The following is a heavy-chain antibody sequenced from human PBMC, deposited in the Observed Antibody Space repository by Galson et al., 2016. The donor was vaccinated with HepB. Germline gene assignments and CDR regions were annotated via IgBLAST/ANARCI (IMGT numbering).Heavy chain of an antibody. CDR3: ARPLGRRVTGVVAAGNPFQY. J-gene: IGHJ1*01. CDR1: GGSFSGYY. Sequence: SETLSLTCAVYGGSFSGYYWSWFRQPPGKGLEWIGEINHIGSTKYSPSLKSRVTISVDTSKNQFSLKVNSVTAADTAPYSCARPLGRRVTGVVAAGNPFQYWGQGTLGIVSS. D-gene: IGHD6-13*01. CDR2: INHIGST. V-gene: IGHV4-34*01.